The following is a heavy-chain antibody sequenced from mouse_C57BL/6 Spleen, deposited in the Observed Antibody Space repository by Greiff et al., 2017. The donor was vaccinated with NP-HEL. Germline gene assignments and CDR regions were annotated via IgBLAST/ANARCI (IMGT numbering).Heavy chain of an antibody. Sequence: VQLQHSGAELVRPGTSVKVSCKASGYAFTNYLIEWVKQRPGQGLEWIGVINPGSGGTNYNEKFKGKATLTADKSSSTAYMQLSSLTSEDSAVYFCARDYGSSPFDYWGQGTTLTVSS. CDR3: ARDYGSSPFDY. J-gene: IGHJ2*01. CDR1: GYAFTNYL. D-gene: IGHD1-1*01. V-gene: IGHV1-54*01. CDR2: INPGSGGT.